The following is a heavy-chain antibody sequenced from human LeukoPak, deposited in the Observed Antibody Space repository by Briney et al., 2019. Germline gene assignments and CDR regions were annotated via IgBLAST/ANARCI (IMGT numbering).Heavy chain of an antibody. CDR1: GFTFSSYA. D-gene: IGHD3-3*01. Sequence: GGSLRLSCAASGFTFSSYAMHWVRQAPGKGLEWVAVISDDGSNKYYADPVKGRFTISRDNAKNSLYLQMNSLRAEDTAVYYCASNDPLTYYDFWSGTPAEYFQHWGQGTLVTVSS. J-gene: IGHJ1*01. CDR2: ISDDGSNK. V-gene: IGHV3-30*04. CDR3: ASNDPLTYYDFWSGTPAEYFQH.